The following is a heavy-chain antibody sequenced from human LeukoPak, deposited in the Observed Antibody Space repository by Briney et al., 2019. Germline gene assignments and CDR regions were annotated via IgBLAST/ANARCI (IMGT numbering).Heavy chain of an antibody. V-gene: IGHV1-69*01. Sequence: PAASVKVSCKASGGTFSSYDISWVRQAPGQGLEWMGGIIPIFGTANYAQKFQGRVTITADESTSTAYMELSSLRSEDTAVYYCARSGIMVRGVPPHWFDPWGQGTLVTVSS. J-gene: IGHJ5*02. CDR2: IIPIFGTA. D-gene: IGHD3-10*01. CDR3: ARSGIMVRGVPPHWFDP. CDR1: GGTFSSYD.